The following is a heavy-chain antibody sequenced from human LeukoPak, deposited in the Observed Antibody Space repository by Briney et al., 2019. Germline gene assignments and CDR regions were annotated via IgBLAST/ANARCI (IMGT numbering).Heavy chain of an antibody. CDR1: GFTFSSYE. D-gene: IGHD4-17*01. CDR3: XXXXXGRTVTTATHDY. Sequence: GGSLRLSCAASGFTFSSYEMNWVRQAPGKGLEWVSSISSSSSYIYYADSVKGRFTISRDNAKNSLYLQMNSLRAEDTAVYYCXXXXXGRTVTTATHDYWGQGTLVTVSS. J-gene: IGHJ4*02. CDR2: ISSSSSYI. V-gene: IGHV3-21*01.